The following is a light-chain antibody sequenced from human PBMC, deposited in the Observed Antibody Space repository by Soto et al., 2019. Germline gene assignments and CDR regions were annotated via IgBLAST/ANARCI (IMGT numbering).Light chain of an antibody. CDR3: LLSYSGARPVV. CDR1: TGAVTSGHY. Sequence: QAVVTQEPSLTVSPGGTVTLTCGSSTGAVTSGHYPYWFQQKPGQAPRTLIYDTSNKHAWTPARFSGSLLGGKAALTLSGAQAEDEVEYYCLLSYSGARPVVFGGGTKVTVL. J-gene: IGLJ2*01. V-gene: IGLV7-46*01. CDR2: DTS.